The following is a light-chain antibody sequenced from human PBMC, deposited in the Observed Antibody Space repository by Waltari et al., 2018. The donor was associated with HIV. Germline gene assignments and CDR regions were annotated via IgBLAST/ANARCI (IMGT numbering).Light chain of an antibody. CDR3: QQSSSTPRVT. CDR1: QSISSY. V-gene: IGKV1-39*01. Sequence: DIQMTQSPSSLSASVGDRVTITCRASQSISSYLNWYQQKPGKAPKLLIYAASSLQSGVPSRFSGSGSGTDFTLTISSLQPEDFATYYCQQSSSTPRVTFGQGTRLEIK. CDR2: AAS. J-gene: IGKJ5*01.